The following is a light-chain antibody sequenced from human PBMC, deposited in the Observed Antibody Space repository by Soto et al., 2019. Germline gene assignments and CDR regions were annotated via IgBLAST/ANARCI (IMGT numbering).Light chain of an antibody. Sequence: QSALTQPPSASGSPGQSVTISFTGTSSDVGGYNYVSGYQQHPGKVPKLMVYEVNKRPSGVPDRFSGSKSGNTDSLTVSGLQTEDEADYYCTSYAGGNNVFGTGTKVTVL. CDR1: SSDVGGYNY. J-gene: IGLJ1*01. V-gene: IGLV2-8*01. CDR3: TSYAGGNNV. CDR2: EVN.